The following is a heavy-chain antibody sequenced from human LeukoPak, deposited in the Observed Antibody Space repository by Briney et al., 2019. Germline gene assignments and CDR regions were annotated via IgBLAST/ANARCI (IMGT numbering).Heavy chain of an antibody. J-gene: IGHJ5*02. CDR1: GFTFSSYS. V-gene: IGHV3-48*04. Sequence: PGGSLRLSCAASGFTFSSYSMNWVRQAPGKGLEWVSYISSSGSTIYYADSVKGRFTISRDNAKNSLYLQMNSLRAEDTAVYYCARGSHGSSWYLDWFGPWGQGTLVTVSS. CDR2: ISSSGSTI. CDR3: ARGSHGSSWYLDWFGP. D-gene: IGHD6-13*01.